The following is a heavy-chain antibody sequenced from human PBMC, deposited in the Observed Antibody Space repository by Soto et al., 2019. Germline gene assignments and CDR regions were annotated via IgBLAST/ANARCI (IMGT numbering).Heavy chain of an antibody. V-gene: IGHV4-30-4*01. J-gene: IGHJ3*02. CDR3: ARDKENSTAFGDAFDI. CDR2: IYYSGST. Sequence: SETLALTCTVSGGSISSGDYYWSWIRQPPGKGLEWIGYIYYSGSTYYNPSLKSRVTTSVDTSKNQFSLKLSSVTAADTAVYYCARDKENSTAFGDAFDIWGQGTMVTVSS. CDR1: GGSISSGDYY. D-gene: IGHD2-2*01.